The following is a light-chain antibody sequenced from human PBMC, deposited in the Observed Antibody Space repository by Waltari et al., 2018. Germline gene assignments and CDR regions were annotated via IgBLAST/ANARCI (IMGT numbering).Light chain of an antibody. CDR2: DNN. CDR1: RSNLGNNY. V-gene: IGLV1-51*01. CDR3: GTWDSSLSAVV. J-gene: IGLJ2*01. Sequence: QSVLTQPPSVSAAPGQQVTISCSGSRSNLGNNYVSWYQQLPGTAPKLRIYDNNKGPSGIPDRFSGSKSGTSATLGITGLQTGDEADYYCGTWDSSLSAVVFGGGTKLTVL.